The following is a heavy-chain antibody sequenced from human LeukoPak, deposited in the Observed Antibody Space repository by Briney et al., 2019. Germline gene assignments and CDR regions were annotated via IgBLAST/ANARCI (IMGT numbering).Heavy chain of an antibody. V-gene: IGHV4-59*08. D-gene: IGHD6-13*01. CDR1: GGSISGYY. CDR3: ARSPYSSSWYENYFDY. CDR2: IYYSGST. Sequence: PSETLSLTCTVSGGSISGYYWSWIRQPPGKELEWIAYIYYSGSTDYNPSLKSRVTISVHTFKNQFSLKLTSVTAADTAVYYCARSPYSSSWYENYFDYWGQGALVTVSS. J-gene: IGHJ4*02.